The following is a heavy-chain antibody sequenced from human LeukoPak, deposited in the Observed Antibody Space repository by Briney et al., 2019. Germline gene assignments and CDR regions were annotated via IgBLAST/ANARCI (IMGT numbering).Heavy chain of an antibody. Sequence: GGSLRLSCGPSGFTLSTYDMKAVRQSPGRGVEWVSHIIIRGKGTYYTDSPKGRFTLSRDKAKNSLYLHIHSLRAEDTGIYYCGRGAYYHDASGYYTGKSMDVWGEGTTVTVSS. D-gene: IGHD3-22*01. J-gene: IGHJ6*01. V-gene: IGHV3-48*03. CDR2: IIIRGKGT. CDR1: GFTLSTYD. CDR3: GRGAYYHDASGYYTGKSMDV.